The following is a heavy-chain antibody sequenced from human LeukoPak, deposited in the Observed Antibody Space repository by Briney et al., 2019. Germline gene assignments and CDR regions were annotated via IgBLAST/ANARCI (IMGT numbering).Heavy chain of an antibody. CDR1: GGSISSGSYY. J-gene: IGHJ4*02. CDR2: IYTSGST. CDR3: ARGSGCPADFDY. Sequence: SETLSLTCTVSGGSISSGSYYWSWIRQPAGKGLEWIGRIYTSGSTNYNPSLKSRVTISVDTSKNQFSLKLSSVTAADTAVYYCARGSGCPADFDYWGQGTLVTASS. D-gene: IGHD1-26*01. V-gene: IGHV4-61*02.